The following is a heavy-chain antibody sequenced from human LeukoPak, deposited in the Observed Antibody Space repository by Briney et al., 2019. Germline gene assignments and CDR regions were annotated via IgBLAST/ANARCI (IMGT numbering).Heavy chain of an antibody. Sequence: GRFLRLSCAASGFTFSSYGMHWVPQAPGKGLEWVAVISYDGSNKYYADSVKGRFTISRDNSKNTLYLQMNSLRAEDTAVYYCAKDVDWLLYSYYYYGMDVWGQGTTVTVSS. V-gene: IGHV3-30*18. CDR2: ISYDGSNK. CDR1: GFTFSSYG. J-gene: IGHJ6*02. CDR3: AKDVDWLLYSYYYYGMDV. D-gene: IGHD3-9*01.